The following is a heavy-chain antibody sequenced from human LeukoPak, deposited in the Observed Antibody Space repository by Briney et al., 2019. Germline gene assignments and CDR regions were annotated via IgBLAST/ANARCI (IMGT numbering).Heavy chain of an antibody. D-gene: IGHD5-18*01. CDR1: GFSFSDYG. J-gene: IGHJ4*02. V-gene: IGHV3-49*04. CDR3: TRGFVDTAMIYDY. CDR2: IRSRPSGGTT. Sequence: PGGSLRLSCTTSGFSFSDYGMAWVRQAPGKGLEWVGFIRSRPSGGTTEYAASVKGRFTISRGDSKGIAYLQMNSLETEDTAIYYCTRGFVDTAMIYDYWGQGTLVTVSS.